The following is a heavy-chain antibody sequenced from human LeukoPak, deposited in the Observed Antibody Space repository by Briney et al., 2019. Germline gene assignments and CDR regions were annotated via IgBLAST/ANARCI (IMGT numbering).Heavy chain of an antibody. J-gene: IGHJ4*02. CDR1: GFTFSSYA. D-gene: IGHD2-15*01. CDR3: ARVGGGSSLAFDY. CDR2: ISYDGSNK. V-gene: IGHV3-30-3*01. Sequence: QPGGSLRLSCAASGFTFSSYAMHWVRQAPGKGLEWVAVISYDGSNKYYADSVKGRFTISRDNSKNTLYLQMNSLRAEDTAVYYCARVGGGSSLAFDYWGQGTLVTVSS.